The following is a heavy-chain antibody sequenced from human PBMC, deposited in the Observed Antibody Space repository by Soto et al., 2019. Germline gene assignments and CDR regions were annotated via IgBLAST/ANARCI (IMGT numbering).Heavy chain of an antibody. Sequence: GASVKVSCKAFGYTFTSYYIHWVRQAPGQGLEWMGIINPSGGSTTYAQKFQGRVTMTRDTSTSTVYMELSSLRSEDTAVYYCARRGACISTSCSLDYWGQGTLVTVSS. CDR1: GYTFTSYY. CDR2: INPSGGST. J-gene: IGHJ4*02. V-gene: IGHV1-46*01. CDR3: ARRGACISTSCSLDY. D-gene: IGHD2-2*01.